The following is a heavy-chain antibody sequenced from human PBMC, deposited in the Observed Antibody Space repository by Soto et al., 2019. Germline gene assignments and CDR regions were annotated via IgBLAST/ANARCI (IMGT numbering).Heavy chain of an antibody. Sequence: GSLRLSCAASGFTFSSYSMNWVRQAPGKGLEWVSSISSSSSYIYYADSVKGRFTISRDNAKNSLYLQMNSLRAEDTAVYYCARDLTIFGVVRGMDVWGKGTTVTVSS. J-gene: IGHJ6*03. CDR2: ISSSSSYI. CDR1: GFTFSSYS. V-gene: IGHV3-21*01. D-gene: IGHD3-3*01. CDR3: ARDLTIFGVVRGMDV.